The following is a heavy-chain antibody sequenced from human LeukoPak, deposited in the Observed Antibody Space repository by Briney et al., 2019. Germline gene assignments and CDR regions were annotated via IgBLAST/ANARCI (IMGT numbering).Heavy chain of an antibody. D-gene: IGHD5-24*01. CDR1: GFTFDDYA. CDR2: ITDTGANT. J-gene: IGHJ4*02. CDR3: ASNGDGYNSPLNY. Sequence: GGSLRLSCAASGFTFDDYARNWVRQAPGKGLEWVSGITDTGANTYYADSVKGRFTISRDNAKNSLYLQMNSLRAEDTAVYYCASNGDGYNSPLNYWGQGTLVTVSS. V-gene: IGHV3-23*01.